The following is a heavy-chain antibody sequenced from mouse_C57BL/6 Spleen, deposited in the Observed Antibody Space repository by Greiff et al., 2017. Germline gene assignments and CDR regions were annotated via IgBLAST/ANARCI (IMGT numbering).Heavy chain of an antibody. Sequence: VQLQQPGAELVMPGASVKLSCKASGYTFTSYWMHWVKQRPGQGLEWIGEIDPSDSYTNYNQKFKDKSTLTVDKSSSTAYMQLSSLTSEDSAVYYCARSPPTVVPDYWGQGTTLTVSS. CDR2: IDPSDSYT. J-gene: IGHJ2*01. D-gene: IGHD1-1*01. CDR1: GYTFTSYW. V-gene: IGHV1-69*01. CDR3: ARSPPTVVPDY.